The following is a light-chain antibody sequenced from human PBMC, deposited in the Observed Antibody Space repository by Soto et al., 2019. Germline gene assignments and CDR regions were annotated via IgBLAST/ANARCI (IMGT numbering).Light chain of an antibody. CDR2: AAS. V-gene: IGKV3-20*01. J-gene: IGKJ2*01. CDR3: QHYGNSPYT. CDR1: QSVSSSY. Sequence: EIVLTQSPGTLSLSPGERATLSCRASQSVSSSYLAWYQQKPGQAPRLLMYAASSRVTGIPDRFSGSGSGTDFILTISRLEPEDFAVYYCQHYGNSPYTFGQGTNLEIK.